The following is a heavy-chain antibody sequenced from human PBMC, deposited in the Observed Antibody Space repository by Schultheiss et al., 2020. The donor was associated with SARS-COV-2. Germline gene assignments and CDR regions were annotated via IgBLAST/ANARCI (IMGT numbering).Heavy chain of an antibody. CDR3: ARVIEYSSSYMRFGAYYYYGMDV. J-gene: IGHJ6*02. CDR2: ISAYNGNT. D-gene: IGHD6-6*01. CDR1: GYTFTSYG. Sequence: ASVKVSCKASGYTFTSYGISWVRQAPGQGLEWMGWISAYNGNTNYAQKLQGRVTMTTDTSTSTAYMELRSLRSDDTAVYYCARVIEYSSSYMRFGAYYYYGMDVWGQGTTVTVAS. V-gene: IGHV1-18*01.